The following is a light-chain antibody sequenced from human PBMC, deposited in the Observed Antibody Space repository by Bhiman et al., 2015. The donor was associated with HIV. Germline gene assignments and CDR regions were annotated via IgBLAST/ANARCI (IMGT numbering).Light chain of an antibody. CDR2: EVT. Sequence: QSALTQPPSASGSPGQSVIISCTGTSSDIGRYNYVSWSQQHPGKAPKIIIYEVTRRPSGVPDRFSGSKSGNTASLTISGLQPEDEADYYCCSYAGSYTLGVFGTGTKVTVL. CDR3: CSYAGSYTLGV. J-gene: IGLJ1*01. CDR1: SSDIGRYNY. V-gene: IGLV2-11*01.